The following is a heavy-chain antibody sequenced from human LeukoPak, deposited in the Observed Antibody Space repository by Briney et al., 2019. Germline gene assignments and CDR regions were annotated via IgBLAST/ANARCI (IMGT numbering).Heavy chain of an antibody. CDR2: ISNSGEST. D-gene: IGHD2-21*01. CDR1: GFISTSYA. CDR3: AKGTVVGRGDY. V-gene: IGHV3-23*01. J-gene: IGHJ4*02. Sequence: GGSLRLSCAASGFISTSYAMIWVRQAPGKGLEWVSGISNSGESTYYAVSVKGWFTISRDNSKNTLYLQMNSLRAEDTALYFCAKGTVVGRGDYWGQGILVTVSS.